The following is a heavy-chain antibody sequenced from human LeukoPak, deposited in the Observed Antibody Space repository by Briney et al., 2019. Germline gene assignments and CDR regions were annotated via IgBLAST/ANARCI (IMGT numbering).Heavy chain of an antibody. CDR3: ARMRVYSLGYWYLDL. Sequence: ASVKVSCKAAEYTFTSYDINWVRQATGQGLEWMGWMNPTSGYTGYAQKFQGRVTMTRDTSISTAYMELSSLRSDDTAVYYCARMRVYSLGYWYLDLWGRGTLVTVSS. J-gene: IGHJ2*01. CDR1: EYTFTSYD. V-gene: IGHV1-8*01. D-gene: IGHD5-18*01. CDR2: MNPTSGYT.